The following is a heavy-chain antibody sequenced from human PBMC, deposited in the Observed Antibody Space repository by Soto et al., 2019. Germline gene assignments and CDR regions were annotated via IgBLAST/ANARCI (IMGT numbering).Heavy chain of an antibody. D-gene: IGHD3-9*01. V-gene: IGHV4-39*01. CDR3: ARLEGLATISYYFDY. CDR2: IYYRGNA. J-gene: IGHJ4*02. CDR1: DDSINSDKYY. Sequence: SETLSLTCSVSDDSINSDKYYWGWIRQPPWKGLEWIGSIYYRGNAYYNPSLQTPGTLSPDKSRSQFSLKPNPVTAADSAVYFCARLEGLATISYYFDYWGQGTLVTVSS.